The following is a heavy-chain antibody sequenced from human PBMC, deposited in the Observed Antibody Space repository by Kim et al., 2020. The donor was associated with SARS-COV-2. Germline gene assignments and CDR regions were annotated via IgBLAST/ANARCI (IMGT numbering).Heavy chain of an antibody. CDR1: GFTFSSYA. V-gene: IGHV3-30*04. CDR3: ARGDGYNSPFDY. Sequence: GGSLRLSCAASGFTFSSYAMHWVRQAPGKGLEWVAVISYDESNKYYADSVKGRFTIARDNSKNTLYLQMNSLRAEDTAVYYCARGDGYNSPFDYWGQGTLVTVSS. J-gene: IGHJ4*02. CDR2: ISYDESNK. D-gene: IGHD5-12*01.